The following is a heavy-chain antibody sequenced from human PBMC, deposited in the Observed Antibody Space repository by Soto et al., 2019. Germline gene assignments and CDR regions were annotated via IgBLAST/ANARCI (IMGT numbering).Heavy chain of an antibody. CDR2: INHSGST. Sequence: SETLSLTCAVYGGSFSGYYWSWIRQPPGKGLEWIGEINHSGSTNYNPSLKSRVTISVDTSKNQFSLKLSSVTAADTAVYYCARDRAMIVVVMLDAFDIWGQGTMVTVSS. CDR1: GGSFSGYY. D-gene: IGHD3-22*01. V-gene: IGHV4-34*01. CDR3: ARDRAMIVVVMLDAFDI. J-gene: IGHJ3*02.